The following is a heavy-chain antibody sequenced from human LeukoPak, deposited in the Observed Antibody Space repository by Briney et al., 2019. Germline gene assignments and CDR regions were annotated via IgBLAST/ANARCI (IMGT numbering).Heavy chain of an antibody. CDR3: ATGCVGSPNCQTTGYDH. CDR2: ISDSGRNT. J-gene: IGHJ4*02. V-gene: IGHV3-23*01. CDR1: GFTFSIYA. Sequence: PGGSLRLSCAASGFTFSIYAMNWVRQAPGKGLEWVSGISDSGRNTYYSDSVKGRFTISRDNSESTVYLQMNSPTAEDTAQYYCATGCVGSPNCQTTGYDHWGQGTLVTVSS. D-gene: IGHD2-2*01.